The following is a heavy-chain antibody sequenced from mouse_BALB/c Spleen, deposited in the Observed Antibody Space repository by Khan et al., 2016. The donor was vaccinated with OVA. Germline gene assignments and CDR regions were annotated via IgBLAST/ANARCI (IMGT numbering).Heavy chain of an antibody. CDR3: ARSLIDYYGSSPY. V-gene: IGHV3-2*02. CDR2: ISYSGST. CDR1: GYSITSDYA. J-gene: IGHJ3*01. Sequence: EVQLVESGPGLVKPSQSLSLTCTVTGYSITSDYAWNWIRQFPENKLEWMGYISYSGSTSYNPSLKSRISITRDTSKNQFFLQLNSVTTEDTATYYCARSLIDYYGSSPYWGQGTLVTVSA. D-gene: IGHD1-1*01.